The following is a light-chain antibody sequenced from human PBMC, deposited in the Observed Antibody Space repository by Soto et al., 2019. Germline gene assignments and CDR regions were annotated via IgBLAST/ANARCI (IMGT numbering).Light chain of an antibody. CDR3: MQALQTPLYT. V-gene: IGKV2-28*01. J-gene: IGKJ2*01. CDR1: QSLLHSNGYNY. Sequence: DIVMTQSPLSLPVTPGEPASISCRSSQSLLHSNGYNYLDWYLQKPGQSPQLLIYLGSNRASGVPDRFSGSGSGTDFTLKISRVGAEDVGVYYCMQALQTPLYTFGQGTKVDIK. CDR2: LGS.